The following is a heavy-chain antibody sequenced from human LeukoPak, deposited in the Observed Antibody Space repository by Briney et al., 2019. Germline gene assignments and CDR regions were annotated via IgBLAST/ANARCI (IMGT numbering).Heavy chain of an antibody. D-gene: IGHD5-12*01. CDR1: GFTLSSDN. Sequence: GGSLRLSCAASGFTLSSDNMNWVRQAPGKGLEWVSCISSSSSYIYYADSVKGRFTISRDNAKNSLYLQMNSLRAEDTAVYYCARNGWLRPKAWFDPWGQGTLVTVSS. CDR3: ARNGWLRPKAWFDP. V-gene: IGHV3-21*01. CDR2: ISSSSSYI. J-gene: IGHJ5*02.